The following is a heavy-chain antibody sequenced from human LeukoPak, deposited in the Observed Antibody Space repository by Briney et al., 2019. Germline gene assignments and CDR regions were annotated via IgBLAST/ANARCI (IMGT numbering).Heavy chain of an antibody. J-gene: IGHJ3*02. CDR3: AKDRISYYDSSGYSDAFDI. CDR2: IRYDGSNK. Sequence: GGSLRLSCAASGFTFSSYGMHWVRQAPGKGLEWAAFIRYDGSNKYYADSVKGRFTISRDNSKNTLYLQMNSLRAEDTAVYYCAKDRISYYDSSGYSDAFDIWGQGTMVTVSS. CDR1: GFTFSSYG. V-gene: IGHV3-30*02. D-gene: IGHD3-22*01.